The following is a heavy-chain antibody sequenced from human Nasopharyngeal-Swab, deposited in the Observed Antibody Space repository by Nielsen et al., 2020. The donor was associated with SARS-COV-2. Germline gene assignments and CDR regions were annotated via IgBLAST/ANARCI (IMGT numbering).Heavy chain of an antibody. Sequence: WIRQPPGKGLEWVANIKQDGSEKYYVDSVKGRFTISRDNAKNSLYLQMNSLRAEDTAVYYCARVGSSGWYSGGYFDYRGQGTLVTVSS. D-gene: IGHD6-19*01. J-gene: IGHJ4*02. CDR3: ARVGSSGWYSGGYFDY. V-gene: IGHV3-7*03. CDR2: IKQDGSEK.